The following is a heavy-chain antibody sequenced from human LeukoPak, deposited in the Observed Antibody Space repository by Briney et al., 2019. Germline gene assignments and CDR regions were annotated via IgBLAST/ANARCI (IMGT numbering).Heavy chain of an antibody. CDR3: ASFPFYGDYVSY. Sequence: PSQTLSLTCTVSGGSISSGDYYWSWIRQPPGKGLEWIGYIYYSGSTYYNPSLKSRVTISVDTSKNQFSLKLSSVTAADTAAYYCASFPFYGDYVSYWGQGTLVTVSS. V-gene: IGHV4-30-4*01. D-gene: IGHD4-17*01. CDR1: GGSISSGDYY. J-gene: IGHJ4*02. CDR2: IYYSGST.